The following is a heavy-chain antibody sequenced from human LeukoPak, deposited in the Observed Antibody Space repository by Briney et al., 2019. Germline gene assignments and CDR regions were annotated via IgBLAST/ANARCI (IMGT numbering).Heavy chain of an antibody. V-gene: IGHV3-30*18. Sequence: GGSLGLSCAASGFTFSSYGMHWVRQAPGKGLEWVAVISYDGSNKYYADSVKGRFTISRDSSKNTLFLHMNTLRAEDTAIYYCAKDRTVGASYWYFDLWGRGTLVTVSS. J-gene: IGHJ2*01. D-gene: IGHD1-26*01. CDR3: AKDRTVGASYWYFDL. CDR1: GFTFSSYG. CDR2: ISYDGSNK.